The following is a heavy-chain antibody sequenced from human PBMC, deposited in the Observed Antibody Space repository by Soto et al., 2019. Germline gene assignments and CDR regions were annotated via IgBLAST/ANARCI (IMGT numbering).Heavy chain of an antibody. V-gene: IGHV4-59*08. CDR1: GGSISSYY. Sequence: QVQLQESGPGLVKPSETLSLTCTVSGGSISSYYLSWIRQPPGKGLEWIGYIYYSGSTNYNPSLKSRVTISVDTSKNQFSLKLSSVTAADMAVYYCARHPQGYYYYYIDVWGKGTTVTVSS. J-gene: IGHJ6*03. CDR3: ARHPQGYYYYYIDV. CDR2: IYYSGST.